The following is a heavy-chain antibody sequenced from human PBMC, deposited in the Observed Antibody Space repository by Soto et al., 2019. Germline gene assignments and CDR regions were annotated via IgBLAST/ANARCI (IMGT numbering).Heavy chain of an antibody. CDR2: ISGGGNDA. D-gene: IGHD3-3*02. Sequence: EAQLLESGGGLVQPGGSLVLSCAASGFTFSSYAMSWVRQAPGKGPEWVSSISGGGNDAFYAVSVKGRFTISRDNSRNTLYLQMSSLRADDTAIYYCARSLFLASTDTEPFDYWGQGALVTVSS. CDR3: ARSLFLASTDTEPFDY. J-gene: IGHJ4*02. CDR1: GFTFSSYA. V-gene: IGHV3-23*01.